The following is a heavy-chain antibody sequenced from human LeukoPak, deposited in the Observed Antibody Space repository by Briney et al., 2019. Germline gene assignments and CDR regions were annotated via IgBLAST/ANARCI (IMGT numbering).Heavy chain of an antibody. CDR1: GGSISSSSYY. CDR2: IYYSGST. J-gene: IGHJ4*02. V-gene: IGHV4-39*01. D-gene: IGHD6-6*01. CDR3: ARGEEVGAHFDY. Sequence: SETLSLTCTVSGGSISSSSYYCGWIRQPPGKGLEWIGSIYYSGSTYYNPSLKSRVTISVDTSKNQFSLKLSSVTAADTAVYYCARGEEVGAHFDYWGQGTLVTVSS.